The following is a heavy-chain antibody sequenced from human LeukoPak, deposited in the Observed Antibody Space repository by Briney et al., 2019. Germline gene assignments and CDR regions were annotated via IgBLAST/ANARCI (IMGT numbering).Heavy chain of an antibody. CDR3: ARVGVRGVITFYFDY. J-gene: IGHJ4*02. V-gene: IGHV3-64*01. D-gene: IGHD3-10*01. CDR1: GFTFSSYA. CDR2: ISSNGGST. Sequence: GGSLRLSCAASGFTFSSYAMHWVRQAPGKGLEYVSAISSNGGSTYYANSVKGRFTFSRDNSKNTLYLQMGSLRAEDMAVYYCARVGVRGVITFYFDYWGQGTLVTVSS.